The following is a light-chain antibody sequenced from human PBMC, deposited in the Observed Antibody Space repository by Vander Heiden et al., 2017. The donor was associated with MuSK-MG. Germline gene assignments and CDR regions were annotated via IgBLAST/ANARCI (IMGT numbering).Light chain of an antibody. Sequence: EIVLTQSPATLSLSRGERATLSCRASQSVSSYLAWYQQKPGQAPRLLIYDASNRATGIPARFSGSGSGTDFTLTSSSLEPEDFAVYYCQQRSNWPTFGPGTKVDIK. CDR3: QQRSNWPT. CDR1: QSVSSY. V-gene: IGKV3-11*01. J-gene: IGKJ3*01. CDR2: DAS.